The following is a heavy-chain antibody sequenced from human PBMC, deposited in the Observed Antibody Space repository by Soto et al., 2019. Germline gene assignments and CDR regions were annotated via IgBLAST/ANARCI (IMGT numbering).Heavy chain of an antibody. J-gene: IGHJ6*02. CDR1: GYTFTSYD. D-gene: IGHD3-3*01. CDR3: ARCDFDKLWICYYTGIRRPSYYYYYYGMDV. Sequence: ASVKVSCKASGYTFTSYDINWVRQATGQGLEWMGWMNPNSGNTGYAQKFQGRVTMTRNTSISTAYMELSSLRSEDTAVYYCARCDFDKLWICYYTGIRRPSYYYYYYGMDVWGQGTTVTVSS. CDR2: MNPNSGNT. V-gene: IGHV1-8*01.